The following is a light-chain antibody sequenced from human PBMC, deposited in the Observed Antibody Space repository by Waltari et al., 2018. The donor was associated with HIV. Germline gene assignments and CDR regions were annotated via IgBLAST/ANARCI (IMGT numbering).Light chain of an antibody. J-gene: IGLJ3*02. CDR1: SPTIGSNY. Sequence: QSVLTQPPSASGTPGQRVTIPCSGSSPTIGSNYVSWYQQLPGTAPKLLIYRNNRRPSGVPDRFSGSKSGTSASLAINGLRSEDEADYYCAAWDDSLSAVFGGGTKLTVL. CDR3: AAWDDSLSAV. V-gene: IGLV1-47*01. CDR2: RNN.